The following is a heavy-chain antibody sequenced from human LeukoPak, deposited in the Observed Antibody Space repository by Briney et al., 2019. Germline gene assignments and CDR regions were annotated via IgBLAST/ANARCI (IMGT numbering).Heavy chain of an antibody. CDR1: GGSISSYY. CDR3: ARDGRGLGFYYYMDV. J-gene: IGHJ6*03. Sequence: SETLSLTCTVSGGSISSYYWSWIRQPAGKGLEWIGRIYTSGSTNYNPSLKSRVTISVDTSKNQFSLKLSSVTAADTAVYYCARDGRGLGFYYYMDVWGKGTTVTVSS. V-gene: IGHV4-4*07. CDR2: IYTSGST.